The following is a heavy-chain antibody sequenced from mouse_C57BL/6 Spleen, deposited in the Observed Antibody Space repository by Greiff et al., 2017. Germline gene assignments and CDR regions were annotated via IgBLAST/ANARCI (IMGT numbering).Heavy chain of an antibody. CDR1: GYSITSGYY. CDR2: ISYDGSN. Sequence: EVKLQGSGPGLVKPSQSLSLTCSVTGYSITSGYYWNWIRQFPGNKLEWMGYISYDGSNNYNPSLKNRISITRDTSKNQFFLKLNSVTTEDTATYYCARDYGSSYGYWGQGTTLTVSS. V-gene: IGHV3-6*01. CDR3: ARDYGSSYGY. J-gene: IGHJ2*01. D-gene: IGHD1-1*01.